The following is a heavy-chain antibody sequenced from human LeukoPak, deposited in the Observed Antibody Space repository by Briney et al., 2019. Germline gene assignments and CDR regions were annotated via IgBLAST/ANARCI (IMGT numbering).Heavy chain of an antibody. CDR1: GFTFSSYG. CDR2: MSYDGSNK. CDR3: ANVVGATHTSFDY. Sequence: GRSLRLSCAASGFTFSSYGMHWVRQAPGKGLEWVAVMSYDGSNKYYADSVKGRFTISRDNSKNTLYLQMNSLRAEDTAVYYCANVVGATHTSFDYWGRGTLVTVSS. J-gene: IGHJ4*02. D-gene: IGHD1-26*01. V-gene: IGHV3-30*18.